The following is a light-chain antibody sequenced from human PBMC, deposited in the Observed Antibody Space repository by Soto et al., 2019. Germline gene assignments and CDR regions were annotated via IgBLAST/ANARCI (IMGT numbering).Light chain of an antibody. CDR3: QQYYSHPLT. CDR2: SAS. V-gene: IGKV1-27*01. Sequence: DIQLTQSPASLSASVGNRVTITCRVSQGISSYLNWYRQKPGKVPKLLIYSASNLQSGVPSRFSGSGSGTEFTLTISNLQPEDFATYYCQQYYSHPLTFGQGTRLEIK. CDR1: QGISSY. J-gene: IGKJ5*01.